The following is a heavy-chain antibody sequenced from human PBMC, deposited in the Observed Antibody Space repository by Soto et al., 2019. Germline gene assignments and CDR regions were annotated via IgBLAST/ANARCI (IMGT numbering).Heavy chain of an antibody. J-gene: IGHJ6*04. CDR1: GFTFTSSA. Sequence: SVKVSCKASGFTFTSSAVQWVRQALGQRLEWIGWIVVGSGNTNYAQKFQERVTITRDMSTSTAYMELSSLRSEDTAVYYCAGDRVTQAYYYYGMDVWGKGTTVTVSS. CDR3: AGDRVTQAYYYYGMDV. CDR2: IVVGSGNT. V-gene: IGHV1-58*01.